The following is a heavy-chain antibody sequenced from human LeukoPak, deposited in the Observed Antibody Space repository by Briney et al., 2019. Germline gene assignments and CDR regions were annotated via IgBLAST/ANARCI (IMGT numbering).Heavy chain of an antibody. CDR2: INPHSGDT. Sequence: SVKVSCKASGYTFTGYYIHWVRQAPGQGLEWMGWINPHSGDTNYAQKFQGRVAMSRDTSISTAYMELNRLKSDDTAVYYCATILVGYCSGGSCYSPEYFQHWGQGTLVTVSS. CDR1: GYTFTGYY. J-gene: IGHJ1*01. CDR3: ATILVGYCSGGSCYSPEYFQH. D-gene: IGHD2-15*01. V-gene: IGHV1-2*02.